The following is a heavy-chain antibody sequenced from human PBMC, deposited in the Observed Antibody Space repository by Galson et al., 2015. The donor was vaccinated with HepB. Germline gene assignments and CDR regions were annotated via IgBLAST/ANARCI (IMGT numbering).Heavy chain of an antibody. V-gene: IGHV3-21*01. CDR3: ARGCRRSPDAFDI. CDR1: GFTFSSYS. CDR2: ISSSSSYI. J-gene: IGHJ3*02. Sequence: SLRLSCAASGFTFSSYSMNWVRQAPGKGLEWVSSISSSSSYIYYADSVKGRFTISRDNAKNSLYLQMNSLRAEDTAVYYCARGCRRSPDAFDIWGQGTMVTVSS.